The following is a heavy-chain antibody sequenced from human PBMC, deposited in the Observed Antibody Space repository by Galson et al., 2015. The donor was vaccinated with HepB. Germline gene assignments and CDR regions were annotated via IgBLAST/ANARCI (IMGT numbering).Heavy chain of an antibody. J-gene: IGHJ4*02. CDR2: IKQDGSEK. CDR3: AKEVTRDLEYFDV. CDR1: GFTFSNYW. Sequence: SLRLSCAASGFTFSNYWMNWVRQAPGKGLEWVAKIKQDGSEKYYGDSVKGRFTVSRDNAKNSLFLQMSSLRVEDTAIYYCAKEVTRDLEYFDVWGQGALVTVSS. V-gene: IGHV3-7*03.